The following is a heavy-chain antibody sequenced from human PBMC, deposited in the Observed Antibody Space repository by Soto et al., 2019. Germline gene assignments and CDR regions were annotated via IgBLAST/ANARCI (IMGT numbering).Heavy chain of an antibody. CDR1: GFTFNTYA. J-gene: IGHJ4*02. CDR3: AKLGSSSWSPHYYFDY. V-gene: IGHV3-23*01. D-gene: IGHD3-10*01. Sequence: HPGGSLRLSCAASGFTFNTYAMRWVRQATGKGLEWVSAITGGGSDTYYLDSVKGRFTISRDNSKNTLFLQVNSLRAEDTAMYYCAKLGSSSWSPHYYFDYWGQGTLVTVSS. CDR2: ITGGGSDT.